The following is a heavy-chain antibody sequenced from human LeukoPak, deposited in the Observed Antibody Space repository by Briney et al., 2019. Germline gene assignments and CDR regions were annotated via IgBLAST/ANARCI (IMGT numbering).Heavy chain of an antibody. J-gene: IGHJ4*02. Sequence: GGSLRLSCAASAFTFSTYGMHWVRQAPGKGLEWVASISGSSSDIYYADSMKGRLTISRDNAKNSVYLQINSLRAEDTAIYYCARRGYIDSSGYDYWGQGTLVTVSS. D-gene: IGHD3-22*01. CDR1: AFTFSTYG. CDR2: ISGSSSDI. CDR3: ARRGYIDSSGYDY. V-gene: IGHV3-21*01.